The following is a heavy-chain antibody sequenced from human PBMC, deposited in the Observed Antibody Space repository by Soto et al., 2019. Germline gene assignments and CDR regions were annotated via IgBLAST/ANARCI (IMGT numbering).Heavy chain of an antibody. CDR2: VSGSGGST. Sequence: GGSLRLSCAASGFTFNSFAMSWVRQAPGQGLEWVSGVSGSGGSTYYAGSVRGRFTISRDNSKNTLYLQMNSLRAEDTAVYYCAKNPNYDVLTGYYMRGNWFDPWGQGTLVTVSS. V-gene: IGHV3-23*01. J-gene: IGHJ5*02. CDR3: AKNPNYDVLTGYYMRGNWFDP. CDR1: GFTFNSFA. D-gene: IGHD3-9*01.